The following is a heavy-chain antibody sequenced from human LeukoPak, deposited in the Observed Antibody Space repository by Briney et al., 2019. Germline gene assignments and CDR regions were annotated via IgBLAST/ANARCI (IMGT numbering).Heavy chain of an antibody. D-gene: IGHD3-22*01. CDR3: ARVENYYDSSGYYN. Sequence: PSETLSLTCTVSGGSISSYYWSWIRQPPGKGLEWIGYIYYSGSTNYNPSLKSRVTISVDTSKNQFSLKLSSVTAADTAVYYCARVENYYDSSGYYNWGQGTLVTVSS. V-gene: IGHV4-59*01. CDR1: GGSISSYY. CDR2: IYYSGST. J-gene: IGHJ4*02.